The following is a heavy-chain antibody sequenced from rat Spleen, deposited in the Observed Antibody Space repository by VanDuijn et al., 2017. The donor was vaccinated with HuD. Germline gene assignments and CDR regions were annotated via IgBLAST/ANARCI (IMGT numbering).Heavy chain of an antibody. CDR3: VRAVLRRTYFLDA. J-gene: IGHJ4*01. Sequence: QVQLKESGPGLVQPSQTLSLTCTVSGFSLTSYNVHWVRQPTGKGLEWMGMIWTGGSTDYNSALKSQLSNTRDTSKSQVFLKMNSLQNEAIATYYCVRAVLRRTYFLDAWCQGPSVTISS. V-gene: IGHV2-30*01. CDR2: IWTGGST. D-gene: IGHD1-11*01. CDR1: GFSLTSYN.